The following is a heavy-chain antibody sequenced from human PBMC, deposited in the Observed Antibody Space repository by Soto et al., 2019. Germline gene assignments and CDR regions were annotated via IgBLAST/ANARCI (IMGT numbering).Heavy chain of an antibody. V-gene: IGHV1-69*13. D-gene: IGHD6-19*01. CDR1: GGTFSSYA. CDR3: ASGYSSGWYGY. Sequence: AASVKVSCKASGGTFSSYAISWVRQAPGQGLEWMGGIIPIFGTANYAQKFQGRVTITADESTSTAYMELSSLRSEDTAVYYCASGYSSGWYGYWGQGTLVTVSS. J-gene: IGHJ4*02. CDR2: IIPIFGTA.